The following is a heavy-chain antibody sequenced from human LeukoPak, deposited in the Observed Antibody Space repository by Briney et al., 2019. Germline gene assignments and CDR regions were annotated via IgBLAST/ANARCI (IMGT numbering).Heavy chain of an antibody. CDR1: GFTFSNYN. D-gene: IGHD6-13*01. CDR3: AKGSAGGRPYYFDY. CDR2: IDSSGSYT. V-gene: IGHV3-23*05. J-gene: IGHJ4*02. Sequence: PGGSLRLSCAASGFTFSNYNMAWVRQAPGEGLEWVSAIDSSGSYTWYDDSVKGRFTISRDNSKNTLYLQMNSLRAEDTAVYYCAKGSAGGRPYYFDYWGQGTLVPVSS.